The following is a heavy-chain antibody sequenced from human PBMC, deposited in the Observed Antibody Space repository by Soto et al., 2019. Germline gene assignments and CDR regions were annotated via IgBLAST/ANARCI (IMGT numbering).Heavy chain of an antibody. D-gene: IGHD6-19*01. CDR2: ISGSGGST. CDR1: GFTFSSYA. J-gene: IGHJ4*02. CDR3: AKGPGDSSGRYGFDY. Sequence: PGGSLRLSCAASGFTFSSYAMSWVRQAPGKGLEWVSAISGSGGSTYYADSVKGRFTISRDNSKNTLYLQMNSLRAEDTAVYYCAKGPGDSSGRYGFDYWGQGTLVTVYS. V-gene: IGHV3-23*01.